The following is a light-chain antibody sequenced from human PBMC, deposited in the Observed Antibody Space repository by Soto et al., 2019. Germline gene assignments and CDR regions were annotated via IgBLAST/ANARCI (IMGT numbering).Light chain of an antibody. CDR2: WAS. Sequence: DIVMTQSPDSLAVSLGERATINCKSSQSVLYSSNNKNYLAWYQQKPGQPPKLLIYWASTRESGVPARFSGSGSATDLSLTTSSLQAEDVAVYYCQQYYRPWTFGQGTKVVIK. CDR1: QSVLYSSNNKNY. CDR3: QQYYRPWT. V-gene: IGKV4-1*01. J-gene: IGKJ1*01.